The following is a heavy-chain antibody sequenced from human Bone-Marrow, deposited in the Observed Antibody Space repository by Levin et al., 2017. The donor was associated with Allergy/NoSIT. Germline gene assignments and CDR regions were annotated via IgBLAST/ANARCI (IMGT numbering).Heavy chain of an antibody. Sequence: EASVKVSCKASGGTFSSYAISWVRQAPGQGLEWMGGIIPIFGTANYAQKFQGRVTITADKSTSTAYMELSSLRSEDTAVYYCARVGEVVPAAMSPSRYYFDYWGQGTLVTVSS. CDR1: GGTFSSYA. J-gene: IGHJ4*02. CDR3: ARVGEVVPAAMSPSRYYFDY. CDR2: IIPIFGTA. D-gene: IGHD2-2*01. V-gene: IGHV1-69*06.